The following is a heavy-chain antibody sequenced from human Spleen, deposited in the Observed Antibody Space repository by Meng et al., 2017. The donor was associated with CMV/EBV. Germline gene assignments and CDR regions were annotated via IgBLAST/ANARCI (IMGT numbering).Heavy chain of an antibody. Sequence: GESLKISCAASGFGFSTYWMNWVRQAPGKGLEWVANIQQDGSEKHYVDSVKGRFTISRDNAKNSLYLQMNSLRVEDTAVYYCARGEWELHNWGQGTLVTVSS. CDR3: ARGEWELHN. CDR2: IQQDGSEK. J-gene: IGHJ4*02. V-gene: IGHV3-7*01. D-gene: IGHD1-26*01. CDR1: GFGFSTYW.